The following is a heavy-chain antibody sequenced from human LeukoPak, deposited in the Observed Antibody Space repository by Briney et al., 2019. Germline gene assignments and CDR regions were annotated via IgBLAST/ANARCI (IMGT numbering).Heavy chain of an antibody. Sequence: GASVKVSCKASGYTFTGYYMHWVRQAPGQGLEWMGIINPSGGSTSYAQKFQGRVTMTRDTSTSTVYMELSSLRSEDTAVYYCARSITGTTRWAEAPEHRFDPWGQGTLVTVSS. V-gene: IGHV1-46*01. D-gene: IGHD1-7*01. CDR1: GYTFTGYY. CDR3: ARSITGTTRWAEAPEHRFDP. CDR2: INPSGGST. J-gene: IGHJ5*02.